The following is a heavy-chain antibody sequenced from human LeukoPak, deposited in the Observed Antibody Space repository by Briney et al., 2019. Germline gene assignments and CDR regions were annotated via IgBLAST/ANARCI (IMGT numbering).Heavy chain of an antibody. CDR1: GGSFSGYY. CDR3: ARHRDSSGYYYLGDFDY. CDR2: IYYSGST. D-gene: IGHD3-22*01. J-gene: IGHJ4*02. V-gene: IGHV4-34*01. Sequence: SETLSLTCAVYGGSFSGYYWSWIRQPPGKGLEWIGSIYYSGSTYYNPSLKSRVTISVDTSKNQFSLKLSSVTAADTAVYYCARHRDSSGYYYLGDFDYWGQGTLVTVSS.